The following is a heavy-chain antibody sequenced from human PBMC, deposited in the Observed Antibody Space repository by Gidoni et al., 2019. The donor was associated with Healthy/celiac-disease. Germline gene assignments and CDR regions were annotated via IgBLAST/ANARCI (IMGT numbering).Heavy chain of an antibody. J-gene: IGHJ4*02. D-gene: IGHD3-22*01. CDR2: IYYSGST. CDR1: GGSISSSSYY. Sequence: QLQLQESGPGLVKPSETLSLTCTVPGGSISSSSYYWGWIRQPPGKGLEWIGSIYYSGSTYYNPSLKSRVTISVDTSKNQFSLKLSSVTAADTAVYYCARAPYDSSGYRVGGTTTPFDYWGQGTLVTVSS. V-gene: IGHV4-39*07. CDR3: ARAPYDSSGYRVGGTTTPFDY.